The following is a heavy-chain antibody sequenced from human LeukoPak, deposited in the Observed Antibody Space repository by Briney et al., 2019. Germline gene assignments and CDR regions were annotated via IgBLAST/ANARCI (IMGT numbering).Heavy chain of an antibody. CDR1: GFTVSSNY. Sequence: GGSLRLSCAASGFTVSSNYMCWVRQAPGKGLEWVSVIYSGGSTYYADSVKGRFTISRDNSKNTLYLQMNSLRAEDTAVYYCARDGGYYGSGSYAFDIWGQGTMVTVSS. V-gene: IGHV3-66*01. CDR3: ARDGGYYGSGSYAFDI. J-gene: IGHJ3*02. D-gene: IGHD3-10*01. CDR2: IYSGGST.